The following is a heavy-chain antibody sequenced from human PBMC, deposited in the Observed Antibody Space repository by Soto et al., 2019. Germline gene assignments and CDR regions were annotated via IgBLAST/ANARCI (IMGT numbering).Heavy chain of an antibody. J-gene: IGHJ5*02. V-gene: IGHV4-30-4*01. CDR1: GASINSGDYY. CDR3: ARMYYDILTGYYKLNWFDP. CDR2: IYYSGST. D-gene: IGHD3-9*01. Sequence: PSETLSLTCTVSGASINSGDYYWSWIRQPPGKGLEWIGYIYYSGSTYYNPSLKSRVTISVDTSKNQFSLKLSSVTAADTAVYYCARMYYDILTGYYKLNWFDPWGQGTLVTVSS.